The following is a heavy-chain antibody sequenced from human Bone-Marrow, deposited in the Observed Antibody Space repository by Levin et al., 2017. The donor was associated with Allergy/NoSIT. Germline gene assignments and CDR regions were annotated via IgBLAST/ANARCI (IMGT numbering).Heavy chain of an antibody. CDR2: MSWNSAII. J-gene: IGHJ6*02. Sequence: PGGSLRLSCAAYGFTFDDYAMHWVRQVPGKGLEWVSGMSWNSAIIGYADSVKGRFTISRDNARKSVYLQLDSLRPEDTAMYYCVRDKEDYNSWSGYESSGLDVWGQGTTVTVSS. CDR3: VRDKEDYNSWSGYESSGLDV. V-gene: IGHV3-9*01. CDR1: GFTFDDYA. D-gene: IGHD3-3*01.